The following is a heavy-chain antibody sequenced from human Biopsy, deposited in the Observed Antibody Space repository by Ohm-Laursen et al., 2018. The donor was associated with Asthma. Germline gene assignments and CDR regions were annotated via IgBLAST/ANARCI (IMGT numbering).Heavy chain of an antibody. D-gene: IGHD1-26*01. Sequence: SLRLSCAASGFTFSNYGMHWVRQAPGKGLEWVAVISFDGSNKDYAVSVKGRFTISRDNSKNTLHLEMNSLRVEDTAVYYCPKDVFPGWELRRGPDYWGQGTLVTVSS. CDR1: GFTFSNYG. J-gene: IGHJ4*02. CDR3: PKDVFPGWELRRGPDY. CDR2: ISFDGSNK. V-gene: IGHV3-30*18.